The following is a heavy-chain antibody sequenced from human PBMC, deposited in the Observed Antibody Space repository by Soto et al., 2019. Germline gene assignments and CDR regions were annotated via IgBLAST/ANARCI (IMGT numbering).Heavy chain of an antibody. V-gene: IGHV4-31*03. CDR3: SRSHTYYYDIRCYSKQSFHFDS. CDR2: ISYSASS. D-gene: IGHD3-22*01. CDR1: GGSISSGGYY. Sequence: SETLSLTCNVSGGSISSGGYYWNWIRQVPGRGLEWIGYISYSASSFYNPSLESRVSVSIDTSGNQFSLKLSSMTAADTAVYFCSRSHTYYYDIRCYSKQSFHFDSWGQGTLVTVSS. J-gene: IGHJ4*02.